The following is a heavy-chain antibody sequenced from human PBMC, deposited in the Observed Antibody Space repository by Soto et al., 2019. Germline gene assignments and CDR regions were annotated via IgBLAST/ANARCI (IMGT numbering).Heavy chain of an antibody. D-gene: IGHD4-17*01. V-gene: IGHV4-39*01. Sequence: QLQLQESGPGLVKPSETLSLTCTVSGGSISSSSYYWGWIRQPPGKGLEWIGSIYYSGSTYHNPSLKSRVTISVDTSKNQFSLKLSSVTAADTAVYYCARFPPTDYGDYDFDYWGQGTLVTVSS. CDR2: IYYSGST. J-gene: IGHJ4*02. CDR3: ARFPPTDYGDYDFDY. CDR1: GGSISSSSYY.